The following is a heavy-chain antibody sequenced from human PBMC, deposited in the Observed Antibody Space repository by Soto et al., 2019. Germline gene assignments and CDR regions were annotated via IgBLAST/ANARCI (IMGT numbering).Heavy chain of an antibody. CDR1: GDSISRGYH. D-gene: IGHD6-6*01. J-gene: IGHJ6*02. CDR2: IYHTGTT. V-gene: IGHV4-38-2*02. Sequence: NPSETLSLTCAVSGDSISRGYHWAWIRQPPTKGLEWIASIYHTGTTYYNPSLTSRVTISVDTSKNQFSLKLSSVTAADTAVYYCAREARDSSSRGYYYGMDVWGQGTTVTVSS. CDR3: AREARDSSSRGYYYGMDV.